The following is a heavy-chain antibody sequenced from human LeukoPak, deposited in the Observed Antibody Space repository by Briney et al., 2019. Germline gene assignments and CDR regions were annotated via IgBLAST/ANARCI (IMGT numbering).Heavy chain of an antibody. CDR2: IYYSGST. Sequence: SETLSLTCTVYGGSVSGYYCSWIRQPPGKGLEWIGYIYYSGSTNYNPSLKSRVTISVDTSKNQFSLKLSSVTAADTAVYYCARLLSRYYDSSGYYYFAWFDPWGQGTLVTVSS. CDR3: ARLLSRYYDSSGYYYFAWFDP. D-gene: IGHD3-22*01. V-gene: IGHV4-59*08. J-gene: IGHJ5*02. CDR1: GGSVSGYY.